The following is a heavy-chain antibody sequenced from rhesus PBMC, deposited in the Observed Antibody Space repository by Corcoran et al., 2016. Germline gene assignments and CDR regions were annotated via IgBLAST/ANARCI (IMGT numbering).Heavy chain of an antibody. CDR2: INCGGGST. CDR1: GFTFSSYG. J-gene: IGHJ4*01. CDR3: AKEFSSWPKNYYFDY. Sequence: EVQLVETGGGLVQPGGSLKLSCAVSGFTFSSYGMSWVRQAPGKGLVWVLVINCGGGSTDYADSGKGRFTISRDNSKNTFSLQMNSLRAEDTAVYYCAKEFSSWPKNYYFDYWGQGVLVTVSS. V-gene: IGHV3S5*01. D-gene: IGHD6-13*01.